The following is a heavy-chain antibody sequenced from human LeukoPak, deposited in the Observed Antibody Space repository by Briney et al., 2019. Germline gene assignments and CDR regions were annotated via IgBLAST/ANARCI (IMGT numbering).Heavy chain of an antibody. Sequence: ASVKVSCKASGYTFTGYYIHWVRQAPGQGLHWMGWISPNNGGTKYAQNFQGRVTMTRATSISTAYMELTNLKSDDTAVYYCARGDLAFVPAVDRYGYYLWGQGTLVTVSS. CDR1: GYTFTGYY. D-gene: IGHD2-2*01. J-gene: IGHJ4*02. CDR3: ARGDLAFVPAVDRYGYYL. CDR2: ISPNNGGT. V-gene: IGHV1-2*02.